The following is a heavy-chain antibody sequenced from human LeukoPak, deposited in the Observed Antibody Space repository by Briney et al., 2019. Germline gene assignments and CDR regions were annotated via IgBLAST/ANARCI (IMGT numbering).Heavy chain of an antibody. CDR2: INHSGST. V-gene: IGHV4-34*01. CDR3: ARIFYGSGSYNY. J-gene: IGHJ4*02. Sequence: SETLSLTCAVYGGSFSGYYWSWIRQPPGKGLEWIGEINHSGSTNYNPSLKSRVTISVDTSKNQFSLKLSSVTAVDTAVYYCARIFYGSGSYNYWGQGTLVTVSS. D-gene: IGHD3-10*01. CDR1: GGSFSGYY.